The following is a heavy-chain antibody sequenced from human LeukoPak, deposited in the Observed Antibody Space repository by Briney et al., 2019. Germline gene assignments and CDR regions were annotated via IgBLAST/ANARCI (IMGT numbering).Heavy chain of an antibody. V-gene: IGHV4-59*01. CDR3: ARDLGAESPRGWFDP. CDR1: GGSISSYY. CDR2: IYYSGST. J-gene: IGHJ5*02. D-gene: IGHD1-26*01. Sequence: PSETLSLTCTVSGGSISSYYCSWIRQPPGEGLEWIGYIYYSGSTSYNPSLKSRVTISVDTSKNQFSLKLSSVTAADTAVYYCARDLGAESPRGWFDPWGQGSLVTVSS.